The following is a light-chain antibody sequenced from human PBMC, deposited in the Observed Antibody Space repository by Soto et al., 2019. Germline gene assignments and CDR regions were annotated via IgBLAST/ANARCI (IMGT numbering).Light chain of an antibody. CDR3: QPYNNWPPIT. CDR2: GAS. CDR1: QSVRSN. J-gene: IGKJ5*01. Sequence: EIGISNSPATLSVSQGERATLSCRASQSVRSNLAWYQQKPGQAPRLLIYGASTRATGIPARFSGSGSGTEFTLTISSLQSEDFAVYYCQPYNNWPPITFGQGTRLEI. V-gene: IGKV3-15*01.